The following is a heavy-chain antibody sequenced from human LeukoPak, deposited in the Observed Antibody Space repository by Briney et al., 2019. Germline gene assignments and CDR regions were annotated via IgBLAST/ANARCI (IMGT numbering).Heavy chain of an antibody. CDR2: ISAYNGNT. CDR1: GYTFTSYG. D-gene: IGHD5-12*01. CDR3: ARVKLSPSGYFNWFDP. Sequence: GASVKVSCKASGYTFTSYGISWVRQAPGQGLEWMGWISAYNGNTNYAQKLQGRVTMTTDTSTSTAYMELRSLRSDDTAVYYRARVKLSPSGYFNWFDPWGQGTLVTVSS. V-gene: IGHV1-18*01. J-gene: IGHJ5*02.